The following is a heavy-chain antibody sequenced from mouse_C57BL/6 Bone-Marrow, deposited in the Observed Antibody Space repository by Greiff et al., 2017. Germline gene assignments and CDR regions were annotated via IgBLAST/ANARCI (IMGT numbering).Heavy chain of an antibody. CDR2: ISYDGSN. CDR3: ASNWGGAMDY. J-gene: IGHJ4*01. CDR1: GYSITSGYY. Sequence: ESGPGLVKPSQSLSLTCSVTGYSITSGYYWNWIRQFPGNKLEWMGYISYDGSNNYNPSLKNRISITRDTSKNQFFLKLNSVTTEDTATYYCASNWGGAMDYWGQGTSVTVSS. V-gene: IGHV3-6*01. D-gene: IGHD4-1*02.